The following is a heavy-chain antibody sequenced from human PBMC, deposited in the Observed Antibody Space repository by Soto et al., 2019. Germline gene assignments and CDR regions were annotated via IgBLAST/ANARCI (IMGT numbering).Heavy chain of an antibody. D-gene: IGHD3-22*01. V-gene: IGHV4-61*01. CDR3: ARGSHYDSSAYVN. Sequence: SETLSLTCTVSGGSVSSVSYYWSWIRQPPGKGLEWIGYIYYTGSTNYNPSLKSRVTISVDTSKNQFSLKLSSVTAADTAVYYCARGSHYDSSAYVNWGQGTLVTVSS. CDR2: IYYTGST. CDR1: GGSVSSVSYY. J-gene: IGHJ4*02.